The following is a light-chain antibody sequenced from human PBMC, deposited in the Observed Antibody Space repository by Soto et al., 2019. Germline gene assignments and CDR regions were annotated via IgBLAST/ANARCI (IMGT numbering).Light chain of an antibody. J-gene: IGKJ2*01. V-gene: IGKV1-39*01. CDR1: QNIFSY. CDR3: QQSYSVPHT. Sequence: IQMTQAPSSLSASVGDRVTITCRASQNIFSYLSWYQHKPGKAPHLLIYAASSLQSGVPSRFSGSGSGTDFALTISSLQPEDFATFYCQQSYSVPHTFGQGTKLEI. CDR2: AAS.